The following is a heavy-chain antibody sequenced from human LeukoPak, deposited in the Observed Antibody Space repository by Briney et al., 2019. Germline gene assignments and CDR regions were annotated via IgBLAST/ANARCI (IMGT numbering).Heavy chain of an antibody. CDR1: GFTFSSYG. CDR2: ISYDGSNK. Sequence: GGSLRLSCAASGFTFSSYGMHWVRQAPGKGLEWVAVISYDGSNKYYADSVKGRFTISRDNSKNTLYLQMNSLRAEDTAVYYCARGEGSLLNWGQGTLVTVSS. V-gene: IGHV3-30*03. CDR3: ARGEGSLLN. J-gene: IGHJ4*02. D-gene: IGHD6-13*01.